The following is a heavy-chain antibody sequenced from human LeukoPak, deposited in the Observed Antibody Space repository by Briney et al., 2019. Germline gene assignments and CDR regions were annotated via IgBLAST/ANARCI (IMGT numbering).Heavy chain of an antibody. CDR1: GGSISSISSNN. J-gene: IGHJ5*02. D-gene: IGHD6-13*01. V-gene: IGHV4-39*01. CDR3: ARHYSSSGDWFDP. Sequence: SETLSLTCTVSGGSISSISSNNWAWIRQPPGKGLELIAAIHYSGSTYYDPSFMSRVTISVDTSKNQFSLKLSSVTAADTAVYYCARHYSSSGDWFDPWGQGILVTVSS. CDR2: IHYSGST.